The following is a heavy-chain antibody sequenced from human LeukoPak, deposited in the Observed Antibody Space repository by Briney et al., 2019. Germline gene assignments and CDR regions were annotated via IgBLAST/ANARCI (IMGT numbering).Heavy chain of an antibody. V-gene: IGHV3-23*01. J-gene: IGHJ4*02. D-gene: IGHD3-22*01. Sequence: GGSLRLSCAASGFTFNNYDITWVRQAPGKGLEWVSKISGSGGTTYYADSVKGRFTISRDNSKNTLYLQMNSLRAEDTAVYYCAKALYYDSSGYTDYWGQGTLVTVSS. CDR3: AKALYYDSSGYTDY. CDR1: GFTFNNYD. CDR2: ISGSGGTT.